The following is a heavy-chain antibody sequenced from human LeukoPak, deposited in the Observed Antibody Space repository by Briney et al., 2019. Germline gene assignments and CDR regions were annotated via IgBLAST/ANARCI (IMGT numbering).Heavy chain of an antibody. D-gene: IGHD6-13*01. J-gene: IGHJ3*02. V-gene: IGHV3-53*01. CDR2: IYSGGST. CDR3: ARATYSSSWYRGAFDI. CDR1: WVTLRSKY. Sequence: GGAPRLSCAAPWVTLRSKYKSWGRPAPGKGLGWGSVIYSGGSTYYADSVKGRFTISRDNSKNTLYLQMNSLRAEDTAVYYCARATYSSSWYRGAFDIWGQGAMVTVSS.